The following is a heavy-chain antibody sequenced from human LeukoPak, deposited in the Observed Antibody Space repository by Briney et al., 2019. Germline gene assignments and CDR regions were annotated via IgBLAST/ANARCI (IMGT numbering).Heavy chain of an antibody. D-gene: IGHD3-10*01. Sequence: SETLSLTCTVSGGSISSYYWSWIRQPPGKGLEWIGYIYYSGSTNYNPSLKSRVTISVDTSKNQFSLKLSSVTAADTAVYYCARSMVRGVTRDAFDIWGQGTMVTVSS. V-gene: IGHV4-59*01. CDR1: GGSISSYY. CDR3: ARSMVRGVTRDAFDI. CDR2: IYYSGST. J-gene: IGHJ3*02.